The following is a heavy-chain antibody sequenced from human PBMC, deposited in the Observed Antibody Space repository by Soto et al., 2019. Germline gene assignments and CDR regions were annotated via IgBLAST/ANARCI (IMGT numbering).Heavy chain of an antibody. V-gene: IGHV3-30-3*01. CDR3: ARPAGYCTNGVCPGHWFDP. CDR2: ISYDGSNK. D-gene: IGHD2-8*01. Sequence: SLRLSCAASGFTFSSYAMHWVLQAPGKGLEWVAVISYDGSNKYYADSVKGRFTISRDNSKNTLYLQMNSLRAEDTAVYYCARPAGYCTNGVCPGHWFDPWGQGTPVTVSS. CDR1: GFTFSSYA. J-gene: IGHJ5*02.